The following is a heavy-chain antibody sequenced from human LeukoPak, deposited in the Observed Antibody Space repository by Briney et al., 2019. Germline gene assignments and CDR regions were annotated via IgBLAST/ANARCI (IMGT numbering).Heavy chain of an antibody. CDR3: ARSLSIFGVVPYWYFDL. Sequence: PSETLSLTCTVSGGSISSYYWSWIRQPPGKGLEWIWYIYYSGSTNYNPSLKSRVTISVDTSKNQFSLKLSSVTAADTAVYYCARSLSIFGVVPYWYFDLWGRGTLVTVSS. J-gene: IGHJ2*01. CDR1: GGSISSYY. D-gene: IGHD3-3*01. CDR2: IYYSGST. V-gene: IGHV4-59*01.